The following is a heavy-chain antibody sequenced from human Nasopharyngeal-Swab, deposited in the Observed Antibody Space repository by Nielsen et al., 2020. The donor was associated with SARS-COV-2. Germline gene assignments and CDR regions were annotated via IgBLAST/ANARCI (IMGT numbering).Heavy chain of an antibody. J-gene: IGHJ1*01. CDR1: GFTFSSYA. CDR2: ISGSGDTT. Sequence: GESLKISCAASGFTFSSYAMSWVRQAPGKGLEWVSSISGSGDTTYCADSVKGRFTISRDNSMNTLYLQLNSLRAEDTAVYYCAKGAVGGAVAGTQYFQHWGQGTQVTVSS. CDR3: AKGAVGGAVAGTQYFQH. D-gene: IGHD6-19*01. V-gene: IGHV3-23*01.